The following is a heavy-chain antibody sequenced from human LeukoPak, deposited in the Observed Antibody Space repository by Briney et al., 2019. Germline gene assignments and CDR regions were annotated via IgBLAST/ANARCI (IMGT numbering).Heavy chain of an antibody. D-gene: IGHD2-15*01. CDR2: INPNSGGT. CDR1: GYTFTDYY. CDR3: ARVVRGYCSGGSCHHAFDI. V-gene: IGHV1-2*02. Sequence: GASVKVSCKASGYTFTDYYMHWVRQAPGQGLEWMGWINPNSGGTNYAQKFQGRVTMTRDTSISTAYMELSRLRSDDTAVYYCARVVRGYCSGGSCHHAFDIWGQGTMVTVSS. J-gene: IGHJ3*02.